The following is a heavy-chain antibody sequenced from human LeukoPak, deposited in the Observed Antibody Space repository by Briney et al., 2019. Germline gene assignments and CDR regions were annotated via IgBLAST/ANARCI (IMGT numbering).Heavy chain of an antibody. CDR3: ARDSLWFGELFADY. V-gene: IGHV3-48*04. D-gene: IGHD3-10*01. CDR2: ISSSSSTI. Sequence: GGSLRLSCAASGFTFSSYAMSWVRQAPGKGLEWVSYISSSSSTIYYADSVKGRFTISRDNAKNSLYLQMNSLRAEDTAVYYCARDSLWFGELFADYWGQGTLVTVSP. CDR1: GFTFSSYA. J-gene: IGHJ4*02.